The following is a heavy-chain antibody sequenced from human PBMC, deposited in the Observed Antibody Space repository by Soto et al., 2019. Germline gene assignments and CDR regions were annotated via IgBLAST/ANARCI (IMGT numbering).Heavy chain of an antibody. CDR3: ARGLYYYDSSGSLDAFDI. CDR2: ISAYNGNT. V-gene: IGHV1-18*01. Sequence: GASVKVSCKASGYTFTSYGISWVRQAPGQGLEWMGWISAYNGNTNYAQKLQGRVTMTTDTSTSTAYMELRSLRSDDTAVYYCARGLYYYDSSGSLDAFDIWGQGTMVTVSS. J-gene: IGHJ3*02. CDR1: GYTFTSYG. D-gene: IGHD3-22*01.